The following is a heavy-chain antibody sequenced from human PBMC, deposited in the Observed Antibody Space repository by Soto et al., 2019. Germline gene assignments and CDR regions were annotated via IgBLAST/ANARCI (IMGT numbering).Heavy chain of an antibody. V-gene: IGHV3-33*01. CDR1: GFTFSSYG. CDR2: IWFDGSNK. J-gene: IGHJ4*02. CDR3: ASGPYYDFWSDSSSFGY. D-gene: IGHD3-3*01. Sequence: QVQLVESGGGVVQPGRSLRLSCAASGFTFSSYGMHWVRQAPGKGLEWVAVIWFDGSNKYYADCVKGRFTISRDSSKNTLYLKMTSLGAEVTAVYYCASGPYYDFWSDSSSFGYWGQGTLVTVSS.